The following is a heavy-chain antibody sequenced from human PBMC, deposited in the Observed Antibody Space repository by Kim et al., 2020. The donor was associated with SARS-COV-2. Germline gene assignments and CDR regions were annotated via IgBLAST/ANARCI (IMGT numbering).Heavy chain of an antibody. Sequence: SETLSLTCTVSGGSISSYYWSWIRQPPGKGLEWIGYIYYSGSTNYNPSSISRLTIPLDTSKNKFPLNLSSVTAADTAAYYCARWFYYDSSVYSRPMVAF. J-gene: IGHJ3*01. CDR3: ARWFYYDSSVYSRPMVAF. CDR2: IYYSGST. CDR1: GGSISSYY. D-gene: IGHD3-22*01. V-gene: IGHV4-59*01.